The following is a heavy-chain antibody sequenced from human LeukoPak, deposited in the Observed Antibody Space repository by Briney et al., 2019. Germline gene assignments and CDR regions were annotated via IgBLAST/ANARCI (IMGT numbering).Heavy chain of an antibody. CDR3: ARLDSSGYYPLY. J-gene: IGHJ4*02. Sequence: SETLSLTCTVSGGSISSYYWSWIRQPPGKGLEWIGYIYYSGSTNYNPSLKSRVTISVDTSKNQSSLKLSSVTAADTAVYYCARLDSSGYYPLYWGQGTLVTVSS. D-gene: IGHD3-22*01. CDR2: IYYSGST. CDR1: GGSISSYY. V-gene: IGHV4-59*01.